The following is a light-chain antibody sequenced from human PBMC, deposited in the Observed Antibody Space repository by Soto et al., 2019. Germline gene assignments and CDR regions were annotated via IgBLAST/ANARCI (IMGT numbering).Light chain of an antibody. V-gene: IGKV1-5*03. Sequence: DIQMTQSPSTLSASVGDRVTITCRASQSIRDWLAWYQQKPGKVPKLLIYRASNLESGVPSRFSGSGSGTEFAHTISSLQPDDFATYYCQQYDSYSSVGGGTKVEIK. J-gene: IGKJ4*01. CDR3: QQYDSYSS. CDR1: QSIRDW. CDR2: RAS.